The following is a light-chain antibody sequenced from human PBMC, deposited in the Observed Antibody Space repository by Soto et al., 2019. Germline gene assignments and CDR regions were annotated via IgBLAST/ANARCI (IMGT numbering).Light chain of an antibody. J-gene: IGLJ1*01. CDR1: NTDVGGYNY. V-gene: IGLV2-14*01. Sequence: QSALTQPASVSGSPGQSITISCTGTNTDVGGYNYVSWYQQHPGKAPQLMIYEASNRPSGVSNRFSGSKSGTTASLTISGLQPEDEADYYCFSFTSGNTRVFGTGTKVTVL. CDR3: FSFTSGNTRV. CDR2: EAS.